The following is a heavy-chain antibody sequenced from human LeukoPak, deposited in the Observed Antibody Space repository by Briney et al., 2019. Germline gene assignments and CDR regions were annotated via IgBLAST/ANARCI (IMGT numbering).Heavy chain of an antibody. J-gene: IGHJ5*02. Sequence: ASVKVSCKVSGYTLTELSMHWVRQAPGKGLEWMGGFDPEDGETIYEQKFQGRVTMTEDTSTDTAYMELSSLRSEDTAVYYCATDYSLYCSSTSCYFSWGQGTLVTVSS. CDR3: ATDYSLYCSSTSCYFS. CDR1: GYTLTELS. D-gene: IGHD2-2*01. CDR2: FDPEDGET. V-gene: IGHV1-24*01.